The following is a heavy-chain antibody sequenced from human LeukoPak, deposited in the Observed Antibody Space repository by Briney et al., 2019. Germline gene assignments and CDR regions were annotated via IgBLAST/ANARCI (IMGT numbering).Heavy chain of an antibody. CDR1: GFTFSNAW. V-gene: IGHV3-30*18. Sequence: GGSLRLSCAASGFTFSNAWMSWVRQAPGKGLEWVAVISYDGSNKYYADSVKGRFTISRDNSKNTLYLQMNSLRAEDTAVYYCAKSRHSKTDYYYYKDVWGKGTTVTVSS. CDR2: ISYDGSNK. J-gene: IGHJ6*03. CDR3: AKSRHSKTDYYYYKDV.